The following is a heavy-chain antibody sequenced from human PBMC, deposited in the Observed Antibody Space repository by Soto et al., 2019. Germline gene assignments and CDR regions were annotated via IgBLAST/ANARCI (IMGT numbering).Heavy chain of an antibody. D-gene: IGHD5-18*01. Sequence: SLKLSWRGGVYRFTSYWIGWVRQMPGKGLEWMGIIYPGDSDTRYSPSFQGQVTISADKSISTAYLQWSSLKASDTALYYCARLTSLIQLWLIVYWRQGTLVTVSS. J-gene: IGHJ4*02. CDR1: VYRFTSYW. CDR3: ARLTSLIQLWLIVY. V-gene: IGHV5-51*01. CDR2: IYPGDSDT.